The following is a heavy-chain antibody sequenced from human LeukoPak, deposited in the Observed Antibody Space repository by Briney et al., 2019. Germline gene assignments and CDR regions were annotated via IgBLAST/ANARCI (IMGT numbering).Heavy chain of an antibody. Sequence: GGSLRLSCAASGFTFSNSPLHWVRQAPGKGLEWVAVLSYDGSITYYADSVKGRFTISRDNSKSTLYLQMNSLRTEGTAVYYCARGPIVGAFDYWGQGTLVTVSS. D-gene: IGHD1-26*01. CDR1: GFTFSNSP. V-gene: IGHV3-30*04. J-gene: IGHJ4*02. CDR3: ARGPIVGAFDY. CDR2: LSYDGSIT.